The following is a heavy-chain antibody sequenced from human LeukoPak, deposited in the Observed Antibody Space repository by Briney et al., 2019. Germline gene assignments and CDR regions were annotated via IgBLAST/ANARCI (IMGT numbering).Heavy chain of an antibody. CDR2: ISSSSSSI. CDR1: GFTFNSYN. J-gene: IGHJ4*02. D-gene: IGHD6-13*01. CDR3: AKEGRSTTPGY. V-gene: IGHV3-21*01. Sequence: GGSLRLSCAASGFTFNSYNFNWVRQAPGKGLEWVSSISSSSSSIYYTDSVKGRFTISRDNTKNSLFLQMNSLRAEDTAVYFCAKEGRSTTPGYWGQGTLVTVSS.